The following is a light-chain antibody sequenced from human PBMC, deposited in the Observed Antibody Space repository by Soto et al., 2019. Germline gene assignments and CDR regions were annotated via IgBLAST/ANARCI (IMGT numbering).Light chain of an antibody. CDR2: GVS. CDR3: SSYTDSSTL. V-gene: IGLV2-14*01. CDR1: SSDVGSYNY. J-gene: IGLJ1*01. Sequence: QSVLTQPASVSGSPGQSIPISCTGTSSDVGSYNYVSWYQQHPGKAPKLMIYGVSDRPSGISSRFSGSKSGNTASLTISGLQTEDEADYYCSSYTDSSTLFGTGTKVTVL.